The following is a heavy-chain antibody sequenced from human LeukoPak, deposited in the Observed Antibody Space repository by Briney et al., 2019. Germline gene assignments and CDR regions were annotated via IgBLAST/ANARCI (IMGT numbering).Heavy chain of an antibody. V-gene: IGHV4-39*07. J-gene: IGHJ4*02. CDR1: GGSISSSSYY. CDR2: IYYSGST. Sequence: PSETLSLTCTVSGGSISSSSYYWGWIRQPPGKGLEWIGSIYYSGSTYYNPSLKSRVTISVDTSKNQFSLKLSSVTAADMAVYYCARVSYTALIDYWGQGTLVTVSS. D-gene: IGHD5-18*01. CDR3: ARVSYTALIDY.